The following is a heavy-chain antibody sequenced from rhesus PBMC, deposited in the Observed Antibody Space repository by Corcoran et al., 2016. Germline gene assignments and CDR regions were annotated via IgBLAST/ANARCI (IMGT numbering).Heavy chain of an antibody. CDR3: ATTLTVTTSWYFDL. Sequence: EVQLVQSGAEVKRPGESLKISCKTSGYSFTSYWISWVRQMPGKGLEWMGAIDPSDSDPRYNPSFQGQVTISADKSISTAYLQWSRLKASDTATYYCATTLTVTTSWYFDLWGPGTPITISS. CDR2: IDPSDSDP. J-gene: IGHJ2*01. CDR1: GYSFTSYW. D-gene: IGHD4-23*01. V-gene: IGHV5-20*01.